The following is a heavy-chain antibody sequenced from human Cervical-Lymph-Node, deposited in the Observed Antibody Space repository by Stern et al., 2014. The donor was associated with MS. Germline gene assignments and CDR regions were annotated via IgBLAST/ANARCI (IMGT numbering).Heavy chain of an antibody. D-gene: IGHD4-17*01. CDR1: GFTFRTDS. J-gene: IGHJ4*02. CDR2: IGSDSFPI. V-gene: IGHV3-48*01. CDR3: ASLTTVKYY. Sequence: EVQLVESGGDLVQPGGSLRLSCDASGFTFRTDSMNWGRQAPGKGLEWVAYIGSDSFPIYSADSVKGLFTISRDNAKNSLYLQMNSLRAEDTAIYYCASLTTVKYYWGQGTLVTVSS.